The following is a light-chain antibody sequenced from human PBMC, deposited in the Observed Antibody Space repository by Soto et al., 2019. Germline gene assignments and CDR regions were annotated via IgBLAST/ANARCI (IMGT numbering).Light chain of an antibody. Sequence: IQMTQSPSSLSSSVGDRVTMTFLASQDISNYLNWYQQKPGKAPKLLIYDASNLETGVPSRFSGSGSGTDFTFTISSFQPKGIATYYCQQYDILPNTFG. CDR1: QDISNY. CDR2: DAS. V-gene: IGKV1-33*01. J-gene: IGKJ5*01. CDR3: QQYDILPNT.